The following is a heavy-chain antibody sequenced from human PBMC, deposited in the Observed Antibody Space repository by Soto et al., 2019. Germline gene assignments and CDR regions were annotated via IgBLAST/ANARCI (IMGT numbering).Heavy chain of an antibody. Sequence: ASVKVSCKASGYTFTSYGISWVRQAPGQGLEWMGWISAYNGNTNYAQKLQGRVTMTTDTSTSTAYMELRSLRSDDTAVYYCASPHFWSGYSASDIWGQGTMVTVSS. CDR3: ASPHFWSGYSASDI. CDR1: GYTFTSYG. D-gene: IGHD3-3*02. V-gene: IGHV1-18*01. CDR2: ISAYNGNT. J-gene: IGHJ3*02.